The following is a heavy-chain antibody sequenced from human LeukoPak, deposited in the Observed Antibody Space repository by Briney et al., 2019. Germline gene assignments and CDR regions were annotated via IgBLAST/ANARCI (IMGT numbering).Heavy chain of an antibody. D-gene: IGHD3-10*01. CDR1: GFTFSSSA. CDR2: ISNIGGYT. V-gene: IGHV3-23*01. J-gene: IGHJ4*02. Sequence: QTGGSLRLSCAASGFTFSSSAMSWVRQAPGKGLEWVSAISNIGGYTYYADFVQGRFTISRDNSKSTLCLQMNSLRAEDTAVYYCARVKYYYGSGTYPFDYWGQGTLVTVSS. CDR3: ARVKYYYGSGTYPFDY.